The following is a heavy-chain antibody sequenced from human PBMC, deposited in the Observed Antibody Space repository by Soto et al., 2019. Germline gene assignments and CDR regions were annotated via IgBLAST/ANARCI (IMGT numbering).Heavy chain of an antibody. CDR2: ISAHNGNT. Sequence: QVHLVQSGAEVKKPGASVKVSCQGSGYAFTTYGITWVRQAPGQGLECMGWISAHNGNTNYAQKLQGRVTVTRDTSTSTAYMELRSPRYDDTAVYYCARGRYGDYWGQGALVTVSS. CDR1: GYAFTTYG. CDR3: ARGRYGDY. J-gene: IGHJ4*02. V-gene: IGHV1-18*01. D-gene: IGHD1-1*01.